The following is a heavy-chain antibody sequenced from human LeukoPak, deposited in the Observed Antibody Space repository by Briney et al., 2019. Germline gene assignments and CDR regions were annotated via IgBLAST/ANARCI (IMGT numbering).Heavy chain of an antibody. CDR2: IRYDGSNK. CDR1: GFTFSSYG. J-gene: IGHJ3*02. Sequence: GGSLRLSCAASGFTFSSYGMHRVRQAPGKGLEWVAFIRYDGSNKYYADSVKGRFTISRDNSKNTLYLQMNSLRAEDTAVYYCAKAYFNCSGGSCYYPDAFDIWGQGTMVTVSS. D-gene: IGHD2-15*01. CDR3: AKAYFNCSGGSCYYPDAFDI. V-gene: IGHV3-30*02.